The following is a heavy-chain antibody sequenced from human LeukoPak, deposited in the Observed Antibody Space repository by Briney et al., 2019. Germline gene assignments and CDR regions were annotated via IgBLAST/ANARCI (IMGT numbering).Heavy chain of an antibody. CDR3: ARLLSGRYSGYAPRGYFDY. CDR2: INHSGST. J-gene: IGHJ4*02. Sequence: PGGSLRLSCAASGFTFSSYAMSWVRQAPGKGLEWIGEINHSGSTNYNPSLKSRVTISVDTSKNQFSLKLRSVTAADTAVYYCARLLSGRYSGYAPRGYFDYWGQGTLVAVSS. V-gene: IGHV4-34*01. CDR1: GFTFSSYA. D-gene: IGHD5-12*01.